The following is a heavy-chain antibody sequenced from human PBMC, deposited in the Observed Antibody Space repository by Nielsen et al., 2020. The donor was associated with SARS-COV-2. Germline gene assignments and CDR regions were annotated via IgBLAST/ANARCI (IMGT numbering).Heavy chain of an antibody. CDR2: ISYDGSNK. V-gene: IGHV3-30*03. CDR1: GFTFSSYG. Sequence: GESLKISCAASGFTFSSYGMHWVRQAPGKGLEWVAVISYDGSNKYYADSVKGRFTISRDNSKNTLYLQMNSLRAEDTAVYYCAREMDIGSAAVYYFDYWGQGTLVTVSS. D-gene: IGHD2-2*03. CDR3: AREMDIGSAAVYYFDY. J-gene: IGHJ4*02.